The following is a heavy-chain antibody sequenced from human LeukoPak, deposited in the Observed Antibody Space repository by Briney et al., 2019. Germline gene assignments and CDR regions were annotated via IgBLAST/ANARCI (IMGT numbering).Heavy chain of an antibody. CDR1: GYTFTSYD. V-gene: IGHV1-8*03. J-gene: IGHJ6*03. Sequence: ASVKVSCKASGYTFTSYDINWVRQATGQGLEWMGWMNPNSGNTGYAQKFQGRVTITRNTSISTAYMELSSLRYEDTAVYYCARGGRGGVTTGGLGGYYYYMDVWGKGTTVTVSS. D-gene: IGHD4-17*01. CDR3: ARGGRGGVTTGGLGGYYYYMDV. CDR2: MNPNSGNT.